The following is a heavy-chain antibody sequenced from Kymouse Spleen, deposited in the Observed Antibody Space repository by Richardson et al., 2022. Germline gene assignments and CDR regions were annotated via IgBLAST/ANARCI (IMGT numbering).Heavy chain of an antibody. D-gene: IGHD3-9*01. CDR1: GFTFSSYW. CDR3: ASPPYYDILTGYYNGY. J-gene: IGHJ4*02. V-gene: IGHV3-7*01. Sequence: EVQLVESGGGLVQPGGSLRLSCAASGFTFSSYWMSWVRQAPGKGLEWVANIKQDGSEKYYVDSVKGRFTISRDNAKNSLYLQMNSLRAEDTAVYYCASPPYYDILTGYYNGYWGQGTLVTVSS. CDR2: IKQDGSEK.